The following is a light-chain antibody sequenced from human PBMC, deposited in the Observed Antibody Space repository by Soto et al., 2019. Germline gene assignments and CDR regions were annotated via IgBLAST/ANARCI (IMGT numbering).Light chain of an antibody. V-gene: IGKV3-15*01. J-gene: IGKJ1*01. CDR1: QSVSSD. Sequence: ETVMTQFPATLSVYPGDRVTLSFGASQSVSSDVSWYQQKPGQSPRLLIFGASTRASSIPARFTGSRSGTEFSLSISSLQSEDFAVYYCQQYSTRPRTFGRGTKVDIK. CDR3: QQYSTRPRT. CDR2: GAS.